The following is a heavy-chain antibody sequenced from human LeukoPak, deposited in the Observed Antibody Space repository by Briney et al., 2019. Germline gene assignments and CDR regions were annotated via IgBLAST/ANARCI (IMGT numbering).Heavy chain of an antibody. CDR3: ARSGELRIYYFDY. J-gene: IGHJ4*02. Sequence: ASVKVSCKASGGTFSSYAISWVRQAPGQGLEWMGWISGYNGNTNYAQKLQGRVTMTTDTSTSTAYMELRSLRSDDTAVYYCARSGELRIYYFDYWGQGTLVTVSS. CDR2: ISGYNGNT. V-gene: IGHV1-18*01. D-gene: IGHD1-7*01. CDR1: GGTFSSYA.